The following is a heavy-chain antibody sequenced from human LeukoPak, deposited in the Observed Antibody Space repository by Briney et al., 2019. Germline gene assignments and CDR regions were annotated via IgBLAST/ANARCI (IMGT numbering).Heavy chain of an antibody. CDR3: ANLPYNWNEYFDDY. CDR2: IASDGNYR. J-gene: IGHJ4*02. CDR1: GFTFTNYG. Sequence: PGGCLRLSCAASGFTFTNYGMHWVRQAAGRGLEWVAYIASDGNYRDYVDSVRGRFTVSRDNSKNTLYLQMDSLRAEDTAVYYCANLPYNWNEYFDDYWGQGTLVTVSS. V-gene: IGHV3-30*02. D-gene: IGHD1-1*01.